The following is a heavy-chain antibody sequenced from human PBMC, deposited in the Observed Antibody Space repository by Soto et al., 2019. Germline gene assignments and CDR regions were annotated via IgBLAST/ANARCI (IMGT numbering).Heavy chain of an antibody. V-gene: IGHV3-23*01. D-gene: IGHD3-10*01. CDR3: AKGSYYGSGSPYYFDY. J-gene: IGHJ4*02. CDR2: ISGSGGST. Sequence: GGSLRLSCAASGFTFSSYAMSWVRQAPGKGLEWVSAISGSGGSTYYADSVKGRFTISRDNSKNTLYLQMNSLRAEDTAVYYCAKGSYYGSGSPYYFDYWGQGTLVTVSS. CDR1: GFTFSSYA.